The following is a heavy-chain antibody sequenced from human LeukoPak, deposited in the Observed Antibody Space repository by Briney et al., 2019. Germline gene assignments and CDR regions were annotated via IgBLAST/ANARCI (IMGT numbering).Heavy chain of an antibody. D-gene: IGHD1-26*01. CDR3: ARHDSGGYSAGGVNWFDP. CDR1: GGSISSSSYY. CDR2: IYYSGTT. V-gene: IGHV4-39*01. J-gene: IGHJ5*02. Sequence: SETLSLTCTVSGGSISSSSYYWGWIRQTPGEGLQWIATIYYSGTTYYNPSLKSRVTISVDTSKNQFSLKLSSVTAADTAVYYCARHDSGGYSAGGVNWFDPWGQGTLVTVSS.